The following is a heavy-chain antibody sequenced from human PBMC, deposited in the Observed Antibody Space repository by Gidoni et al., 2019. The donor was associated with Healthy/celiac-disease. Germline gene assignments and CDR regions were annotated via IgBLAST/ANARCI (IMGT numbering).Heavy chain of an antibody. D-gene: IGHD5-18*01. Sequence: EVQLVESGGGLVQPGGSLRLSCAASGFTFSSYWMSWVRQAPGKGLEWVANIKQDGSEKYYVDSVKGRFTISRDNAKNSLYLQMNSLRAEDTAVYYCARVDTAMVYYYYGMDVWGQGTTVTVSS. CDR3: ARVDTAMVYYYYGMDV. CDR1: GFTFSSYW. V-gene: IGHV3-7*04. J-gene: IGHJ6*02. CDR2: IKQDGSEK.